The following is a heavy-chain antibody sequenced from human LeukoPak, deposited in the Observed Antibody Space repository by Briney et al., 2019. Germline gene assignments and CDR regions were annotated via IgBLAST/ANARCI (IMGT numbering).Heavy chain of an antibody. CDR1: GFTFSSYA. CDR3: AKTGSQRPDY. Sequence: GGSLRLSCAASGFTFSSYAMSCVRQAPGKGLEWVSGISGSGGSTYYADSVKGRFTISRDNSKNTLYLQMHSLSAEDTAVYYCAKTGSQRPDYWGQGTLVTVSS. CDR2: ISGSGGST. J-gene: IGHJ4*02. V-gene: IGHV3-23*01. D-gene: IGHD6-13*01.